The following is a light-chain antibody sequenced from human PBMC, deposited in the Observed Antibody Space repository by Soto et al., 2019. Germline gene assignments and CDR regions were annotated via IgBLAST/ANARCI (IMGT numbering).Light chain of an antibody. Sequence: QSVLTQPPSVSGAPGQTVTISCTGSSSNIGAGYDVHWCQHLPGTAPKLLIYHNNIRPSGVPDRLSGSKSGTSASLAITGLQAEDEADYYCQSLDLSLSGPIFGGGTKVTVL. CDR1: SSNIGAGYD. CDR2: HNN. J-gene: IGLJ2*01. V-gene: IGLV1-40*01. CDR3: QSLDLSLSGPI.